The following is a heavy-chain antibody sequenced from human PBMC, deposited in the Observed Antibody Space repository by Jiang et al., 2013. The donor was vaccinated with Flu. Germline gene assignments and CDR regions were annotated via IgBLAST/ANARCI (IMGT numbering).Heavy chain of an antibody. D-gene: IGHD2-8*01. CDR1: SFTTSW. CDR2: IYPGDSDT. J-gene: IGHJ6*03. Sequence: SFTTSWIAWVRQMPGKGLEWMGIIYPGDSDTRYSPSFQGQVTISADKSISTAYLQWSSLQASDTAMYYCARQPQYCSNGVCFNKFYDMDVWGKGTAVTVSS. CDR3: ARQPQYCSNGVCFNKFYDMDV. V-gene: IGHV5-51*01.